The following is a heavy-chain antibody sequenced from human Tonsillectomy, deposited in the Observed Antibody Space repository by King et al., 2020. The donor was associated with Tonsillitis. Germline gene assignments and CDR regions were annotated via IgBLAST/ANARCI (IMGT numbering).Heavy chain of an antibody. Sequence: QLQESGPGLVKPSETLSLTCTVSGGSISSYYWSWIRQPPGKGLEWIGDIYYSGSTKYNPSLKSRATISADRPKNQFSLKLSSVSAADTAVYYCAGGEAQLDLYYHYYYMDVWGKGTTVTVSS. J-gene: IGHJ6*03. D-gene: IGHD6-6*01. CDR3: AGGEAQLDLYYHYYYMDV. CDR1: GGSISSYY. CDR2: IYYSGST. V-gene: IGHV4-59*01.